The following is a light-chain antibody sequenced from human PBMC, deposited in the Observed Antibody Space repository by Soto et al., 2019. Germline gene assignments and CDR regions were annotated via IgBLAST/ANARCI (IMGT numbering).Light chain of an antibody. CDR2: DVS. CDR3: SSYTSSSTYV. CDR1: SSDVGGYND. V-gene: IGLV2-14*01. Sequence: QSALTQPASVSGSPGQSITISCTGTSSDVGGYNDVSWYQQHPGKAPEFMIYDVSTRPSGVSNRFSGSKSGNTASLTISGLQAEDEADYYCSSYTSSSTYVFGTGTKVTVL. J-gene: IGLJ1*01.